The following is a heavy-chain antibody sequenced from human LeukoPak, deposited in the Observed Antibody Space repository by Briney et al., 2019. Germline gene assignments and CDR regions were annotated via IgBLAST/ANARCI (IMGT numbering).Heavy chain of an antibody. Sequence: PSETLSLXCTVSGGSISSSSYYWDWIRQPPGKGLEWIGNIYYSGITYYNPSLKSRVTISVDTSKNQFSLKLSSVTAADTAVYYCARQVVVVPAAKGLYYDFWSGLPVYWFDPWGQGTLVTVSS. CDR1: GGSISSSSYY. J-gene: IGHJ5*02. CDR2: IYYSGIT. D-gene: IGHD2-2*01. V-gene: IGHV4-39*01. CDR3: ARQVVVVPAAKGLYYDFWSGLPVYWFDP.